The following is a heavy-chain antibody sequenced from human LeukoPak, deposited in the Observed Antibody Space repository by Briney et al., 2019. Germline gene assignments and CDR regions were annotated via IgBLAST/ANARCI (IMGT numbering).Heavy chain of an antibody. CDR1: GGSISSSYY. J-gene: IGHJ5*02. V-gene: IGHV4-39*01. Sequence: PSGTLSLTCAVSGGSISSSYYWNWVRQSPGKGLEWIGSIYDSGSTYYNPSLKSRVTISVDTSKNQFSLKLNSVTAADTAVYYCARHYGPWGQGTLVTVSS. CDR3: ARHYGP. D-gene: IGHD3-10*01. CDR2: IYDSGST.